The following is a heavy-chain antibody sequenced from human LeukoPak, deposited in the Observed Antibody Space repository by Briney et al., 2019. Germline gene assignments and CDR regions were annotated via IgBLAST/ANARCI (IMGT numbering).Heavy chain of an antibody. CDR3: AKSLISRGSGSYSSDY. CDR2: ISTSGSTI. CDR1: GFTFSNYY. J-gene: IGHJ4*02. V-gene: IGHV3-11*04. D-gene: IGHD3-10*01. Sequence: PGGSLRLSCAASGFTFSNYYMSWIRQAPGKGLEWVSHISTSGSTIYYADSVKGRFTISRDNAKNSLYLQMNSLRAEDTAVYYCAKSLISRGSGSYSSDYWGQGTLVTASS.